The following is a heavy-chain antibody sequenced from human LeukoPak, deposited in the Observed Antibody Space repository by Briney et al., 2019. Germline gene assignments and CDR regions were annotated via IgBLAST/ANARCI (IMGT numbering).Heavy chain of an antibody. J-gene: IGHJ3*02. D-gene: IGHD3-22*01. Sequence: SETLSLTCTVSGGSISSYYWSWIRQPPGKGLEWIGYIYYSGSTNYNPSLKSRVTISVDTSKNQFSLKLSSVTAADTAVYYSAGDSSYYYDSRGYYYDDDAFDIWGQGTMVTVSS. CDR2: IYYSGST. CDR3: AGDSSYYYDSRGYYYDDDAFDI. CDR1: GGSISSYY. V-gene: IGHV4-59*12.